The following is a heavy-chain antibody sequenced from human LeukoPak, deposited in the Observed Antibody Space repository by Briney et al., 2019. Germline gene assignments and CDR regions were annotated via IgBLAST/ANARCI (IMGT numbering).Heavy chain of an antibody. CDR2: IIPIFGTA. J-gene: IGHJ6*02. CDR3: ARAAYYYDSSAKSKGYYYYGMDV. CDR1: GGTFSSYA. V-gene: IGHV1-69*13. Sequence: ASVKVSCKASGGTFSSYAISWVRQAPGQGLEWMGVIIPIFGTANYAQKFQGRVTITADESTSTAYMELSSLRSEDTAVYYCARAAYYYDSSAKSKGYYYYGMDVWGQGTTVTVSS. D-gene: IGHD3-22*01.